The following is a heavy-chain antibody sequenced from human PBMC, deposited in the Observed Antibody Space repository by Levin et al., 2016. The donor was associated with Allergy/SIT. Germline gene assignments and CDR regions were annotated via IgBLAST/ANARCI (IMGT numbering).Heavy chain of an antibody. Sequence: SETLSLTCTVSGGSISSSSYYWGWIRQPPGKGLEWIGYIYYSGSTNYNPSLKSRVTISVDTSKNQFSLKLSSVTAADTAVYYCARFEYSYGYLDYWGQGTLVTVSS. CDR1: GGSISSSSYY. V-gene: IGHV4-61*05. CDR2: IYYSGST. D-gene: IGHD5-18*01. J-gene: IGHJ4*02. CDR3: ARFEYSYGYLDY.